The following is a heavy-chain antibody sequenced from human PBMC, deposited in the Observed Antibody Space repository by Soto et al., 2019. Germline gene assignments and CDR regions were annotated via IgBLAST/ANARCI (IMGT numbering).Heavy chain of an antibody. CDR2: IYWDDDK. V-gene: IGHV2-5*02. Sequence: SGPTLVNPTETLTLTCTFSGFSLSTIGVGVSWIRQPPGKALEWLAVIYWDDDKRYSPFLQSRLTITKDTSKNQVGLTLTNMAPGDTAFFYCAQTIAVSSSGFGPIYYWGQGTRVTVSS. CDR3: AQTIAVSSSGFGPIYY. CDR1: GFSLSTIGVG. D-gene: IGHD3-10*01. J-gene: IGHJ4*02.